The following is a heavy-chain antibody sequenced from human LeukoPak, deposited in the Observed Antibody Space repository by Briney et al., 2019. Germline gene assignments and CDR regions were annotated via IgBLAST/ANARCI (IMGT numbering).Heavy chain of an antibody. J-gene: IGHJ4*02. CDR1: GFTFSSYA. V-gene: IGHV3-23*01. D-gene: IGHD2-2*01. CDR2: ISGSGGST. CDR3: AKVTLQTYCSSTSCYQYYFDY. Sequence: GGSLRLSCAASGFTFSSYAMSWVRQAPGKGLEWVSAISGSGGSTYYADSVKGRFTISRDNSKNTLYLQMNSLRAEDTAVYYCAKVTLQTYCSSTSCYQYYFDYWGQGTLVTVSS.